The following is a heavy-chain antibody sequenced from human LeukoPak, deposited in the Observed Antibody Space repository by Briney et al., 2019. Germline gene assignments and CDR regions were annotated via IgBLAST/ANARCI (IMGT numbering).Heavy chain of an antibody. D-gene: IGHD6-19*01. CDR2: ISGSGGST. CDR1: GFTFSGYA. V-gene: IGHV3-23*01. Sequence: PGGSLRLSCAASGFTFSGYAMSWVRQAPGKGLEWVSAISGSGGSTYYADSVKGRFTISRDNSKITLYLQMNSLRAEDTAVYYCAKDILTGIAVADVFDYWGQGTLVTVSS. J-gene: IGHJ4*02. CDR3: AKDILTGIAVADVFDY.